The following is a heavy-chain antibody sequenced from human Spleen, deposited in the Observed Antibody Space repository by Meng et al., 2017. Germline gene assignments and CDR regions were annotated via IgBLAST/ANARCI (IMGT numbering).Heavy chain of an antibody. Sequence: GGSLRLSCTASGFIFSTYAMHWVRQAPGKGLEWVALISHDGSDKYYADSVKGRLTISRDNSKNTLFLQMNSLRPEDTAVYYCARTRQPLSTMVTPDHWGQGTLVTVSS. V-gene: IGHV3-30*01. D-gene: IGHD4-23*01. CDR3: ARTRQPLSTMVTPDH. CDR1: GFIFSTYA. J-gene: IGHJ4*02. CDR2: ISHDGSDK.